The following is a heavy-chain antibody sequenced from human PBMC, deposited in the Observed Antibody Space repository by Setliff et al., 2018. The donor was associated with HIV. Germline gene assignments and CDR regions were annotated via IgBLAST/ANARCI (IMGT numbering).Heavy chain of an antibody. CDR2: VHTSGSS. CDR3: VRGGTGWLRGLFDY. J-gene: IGHJ4*02. Sequence: KPSETLSLTCDLSGGSISDFYWSWIRQSPRWGLEWIGYVHTSGSSNYNLSLKSRAIISVDTSTNQFSLKLTSLTAADTAVYYCVRGGTGWLRGLFDYWGRGILVTVSS. V-gene: IGHV4-4*08. CDR1: GGSISDFY. D-gene: IGHD5-12*01.